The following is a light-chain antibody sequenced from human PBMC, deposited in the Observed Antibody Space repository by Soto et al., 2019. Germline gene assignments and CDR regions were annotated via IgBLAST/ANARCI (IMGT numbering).Light chain of an antibody. V-gene: IGKV3-20*01. CDR2: GAS. J-gene: IGKJ2*01. Sequence: VLPQSPDTLSLSPGDRATLSCRASQSVRSTFLAWYQQKPGQAPRLLIYGASNRAAGIPERFSGSAFGTEFTLTNSRLEPDDSAVYYCQQYHDSPMNTFGQGTKLQIK. CDR3: QQYHDSPMNT. CDR1: QSVRSTF.